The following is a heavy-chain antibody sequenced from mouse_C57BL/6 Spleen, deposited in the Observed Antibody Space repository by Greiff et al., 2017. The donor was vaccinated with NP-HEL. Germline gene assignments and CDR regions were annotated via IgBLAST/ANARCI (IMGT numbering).Heavy chain of an antibody. CDR3: AREFLLLRDYAMDY. J-gene: IGHJ4*01. CDR1: GYAFSSSW. D-gene: IGHD1-1*01. Sequence: VKLMESGPELVKPGASVKISCKASGYAFSSSWMNWVKQRPGKGLEWIGRIYPGDGDTNYNGKFKGKATLTADKSSSTAYMQLSSLTSEDSAVYFCAREFLLLRDYAMDYWGQGTSVTVSS. V-gene: IGHV1-82*01. CDR2: IYPGDGDT.